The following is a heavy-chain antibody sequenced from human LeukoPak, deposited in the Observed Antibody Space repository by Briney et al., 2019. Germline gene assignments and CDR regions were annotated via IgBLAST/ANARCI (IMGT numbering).Heavy chain of an antibody. Sequence: PSETLSLTCAVYGGSFSGYYWSWIRQPPGKGLEWIGEINHSGSTNYNPSLKSRVTISVDTSKNQFSLKLSSVTAADTAVYHCAREKWLRFRYSDYWGQGTLVTVSS. CDR3: AREKWLRFRYSDY. D-gene: IGHD5-12*01. CDR2: INHSGST. J-gene: IGHJ4*02. V-gene: IGHV4-34*01. CDR1: GGSFSGYY.